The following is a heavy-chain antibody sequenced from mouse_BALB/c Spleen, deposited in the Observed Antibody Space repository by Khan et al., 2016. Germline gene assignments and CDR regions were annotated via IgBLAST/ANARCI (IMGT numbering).Heavy chain of an antibody. D-gene: IGHD2-14*01. CDR2: IYPGDGDT. Sequence: QVQLKQSGAELVRPGSSVKISCKASGFAFSSYWMNWVKQRPGQGLEWIGQIYPGDGDTNYNGKFKGKATLTADKSSSTAYMQLSRLTSEDSAVYFCARGTPFANWGQGTLVTVSA. CDR3: ARGTPFAN. V-gene: IGHV1-80*01. CDR1: GFAFSSYW. J-gene: IGHJ3*01.